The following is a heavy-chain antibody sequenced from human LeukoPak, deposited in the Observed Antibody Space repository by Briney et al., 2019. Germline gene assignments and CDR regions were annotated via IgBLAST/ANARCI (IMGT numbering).Heavy chain of an antibody. J-gene: IGHJ4*02. D-gene: IGHD3-9*01. CDR2: ISWNSGSI. Sequence: PGRSLRLSCAASGFTFDDYAMHWVRQAPGKGLEWVSGISWNSGSIGYADSVKGRFTISRDNAKNSLYLQMNSLRAEDTALYYCAKSPHDDILTGYYRETPFDYWGQGTLVTVSS. CDR1: GFTFDDYA. V-gene: IGHV3-9*01. CDR3: AKSPHDDILTGYYRETPFDY.